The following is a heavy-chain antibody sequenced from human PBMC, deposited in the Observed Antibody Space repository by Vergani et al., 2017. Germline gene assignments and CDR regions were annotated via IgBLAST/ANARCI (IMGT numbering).Heavy chain of an antibody. J-gene: IGHJ4*02. CDR3: AKDGEYQLLPDY. CDR2: ISYDGSNK. CDR1: GFTFSSYG. Sequence: QVQLVESGGGVVQPGRSLRLSCAASGFTFSSYGMHWVRRAPGKGRGGVAGISYDGSNKYYADSGKGRFTISRDNSKDTLYLQMNSLRAEDTAVYYCAKDGEYQLLPDYWGQGTLVTVSS. V-gene: IGHV3-30*18. D-gene: IGHD2-2*01.